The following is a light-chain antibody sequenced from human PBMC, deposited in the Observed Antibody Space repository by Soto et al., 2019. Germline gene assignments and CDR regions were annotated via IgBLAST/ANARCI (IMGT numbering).Light chain of an antibody. J-gene: IGLJ2*01. CDR1: SSNIGSNY. V-gene: IGLV1-47*01. Sequence: QSVLTQPTSASGTPGQRVTISCSGSSSNIGSNYVYWYQQLPGTAPKLLIYRNNQWPSGVPDRFSGSKSGTSASLAISGLRSEDEADYYCAAWDDSLSGVVFGGGTKLTVL. CDR2: RNN. CDR3: AAWDDSLSGVV.